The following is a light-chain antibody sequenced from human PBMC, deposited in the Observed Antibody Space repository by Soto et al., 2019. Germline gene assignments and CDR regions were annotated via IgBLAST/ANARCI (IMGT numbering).Light chain of an antibody. CDR3: QHLNGYPRT. V-gene: IGKV1-9*01. CDR1: QGISSN. CDR2: AAS. Sequence: DIQLTQSPSFLSASVGDRVTSTCRASQGISSNLAWYQQKPGKAPKLLIYAASTLQSGVPSRFSGSGSGTEFTLTISSLQPEDFETYYCQHLNGYPRTFGQGTKVETK. J-gene: IGKJ1*01.